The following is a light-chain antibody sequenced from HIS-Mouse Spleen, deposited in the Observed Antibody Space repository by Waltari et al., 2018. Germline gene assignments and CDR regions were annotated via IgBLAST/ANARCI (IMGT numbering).Light chain of an antibody. V-gene: IGLV2-23*01. CDR1: SSDVGSYNL. CDR3: CSYAGSSTWV. J-gene: IGLJ3*02. CDR2: EGS. Sequence: QSALTQPASVSGSPGQSITISCTGPSSDVGSYNLVSWYQQHPGKAPKLTIYEGSERPSGVSNRFSGSKSGNTASLTISGLQAEDEADYYCCSYAGSSTWVFGGGTKLTVL.